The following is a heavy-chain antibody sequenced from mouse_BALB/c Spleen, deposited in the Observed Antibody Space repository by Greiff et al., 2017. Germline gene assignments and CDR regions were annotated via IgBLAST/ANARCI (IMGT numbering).Heavy chain of an antibody. Sequence: EVKLMESGGGLVQPGGSLKLSCAASGFTFSSYTMSWVRQTPEKRLEWVAYISNGGGSTYYPDTVKGRFTISRDNAKNTLYLQMSSLKSEDTAMYYCARHPTDGYCGFADWGEGTLVTVSA. J-gene: IGHJ3*01. CDR1: GFTFSSYT. CDR2: ISNGGGST. V-gene: IGHV5-12-2*01. D-gene: IGHD2-3*01. CDR3: ARHPTDGYCGFAD.